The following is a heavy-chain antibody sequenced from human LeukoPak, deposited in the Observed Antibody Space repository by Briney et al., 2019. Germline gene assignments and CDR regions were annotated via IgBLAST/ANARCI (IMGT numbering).Heavy chain of an antibody. CDR3: ASRRGTNYYYYYMDV. CDR2: INPSGGST. V-gene: IGHV1-46*01. D-gene: IGHD2-2*01. CDR1: GYTFTSYY. Sequence: ASVKVSCKASGYTFTSYYMHWVRQAPGQGLEWMGIINPSGGSTSYAQKFQGRVIMTRDMSTSTVYMELSSLRSEDTAVYYCASRRGTNYYYYYMDVWGKGTTVTVSS. J-gene: IGHJ6*03.